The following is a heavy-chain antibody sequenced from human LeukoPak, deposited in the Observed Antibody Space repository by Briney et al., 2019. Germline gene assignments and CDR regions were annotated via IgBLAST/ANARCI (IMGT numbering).Heavy chain of an antibody. CDR3: AREYYYDSSGSPDY. D-gene: IGHD3-22*01. Sequence: PGGSLRLSCAASGFIFSTYDMSWVRQAPGKGLEWVSSITTSSSYIYYADSVRGRFAISRDNAKNSLYLQMNSLRAEDTAVYYCAREYYYDSSGSPDYWGQGTLATVSS. V-gene: IGHV3-21*01. CDR1: GFIFSTYD. CDR2: ITTSSSYI. J-gene: IGHJ4*02.